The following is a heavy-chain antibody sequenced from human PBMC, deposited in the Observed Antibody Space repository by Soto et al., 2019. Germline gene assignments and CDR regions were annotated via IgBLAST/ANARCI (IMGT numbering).Heavy chain of an antibody. Sequence: EVQLLESGGGVVQPGGSLRLSCVGSGFTFSSYVMVWVRQAPGKGLERVSAISDSGGITYHADSVKGRFIISRDNSKNMLYLQMNSLRAEDSAVYYCAKVVSERSDYYLDYWGQGTLVTVSA. CDR3: AKVVSERSDYYLDY. CDR1: GFTFSSYV. CDR2: ISDSGGIT. J-gene: IGHJ4*02. V-gene: IGHV3-23*01. D-gene: IGHD3-10*01.